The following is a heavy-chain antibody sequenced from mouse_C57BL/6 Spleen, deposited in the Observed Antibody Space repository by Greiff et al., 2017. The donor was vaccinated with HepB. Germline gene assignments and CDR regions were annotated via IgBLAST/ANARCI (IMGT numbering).Heavy chain of an antibody. V-gene: IGHV5-6*01. CDR1: GFTFSSYG. CDR2: ISSGGSYT. J-gene: IGHJ1*03. D-gene: IGHD1-1*01. CDR3: ARQGITTVHFDV. Sequence: EVQLVESGGDLVKPGGSLKLSCAASGFTFSSYGMSWVRQTPDKRLEWVATISSGGSYTYYPDSVKGRFTISRDNAKNTLYLQMSSLKSEDTAMYYCARQGITTVHFDVWGTGTTVTVSS.